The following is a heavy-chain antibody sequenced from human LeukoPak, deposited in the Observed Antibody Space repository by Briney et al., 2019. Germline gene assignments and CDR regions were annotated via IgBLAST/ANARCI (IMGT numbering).Heavy chain of an antibody. CDR2: IYPGDSYT. CDR1: GYSFTTHW. V-gene: IGHV5-51*01. D-gene: IGHD6-19*01. CDR3: ASLAVAGSFDY. J-gene: IGHJ4*02. Sequence: GESLKISCKGSGYSFTTHWIAWVRQMPGKGLEWMGIIYPGDSYTKYSPAFQGQVTISADKSVTTAYLQWSSLKASDTAMYYCASLAVAGSFDYWGQGTLVTVSS.